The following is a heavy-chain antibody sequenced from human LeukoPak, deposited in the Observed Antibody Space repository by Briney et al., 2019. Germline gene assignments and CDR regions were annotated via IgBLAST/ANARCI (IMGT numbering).Heavy chain of an antibody. V-gene: IGHV1-46*01. Sequence: ASVKVSCKASGNIFTGYYMHWVRQAPGQGLEWMGIINPSGGSTSYAQKFQGRVTMTRDTSTSTVYMELSSLRSEDTAVYYCARGFLYYYDSSDGFYLDYWGQGTLVTVSS. CDR1: GNIFTGYY. D-gene: IGHD3-22*01. CDR2: INPSGGST. J-gene: IGHJ4*02. CDR3: ARGFLYYYDSSDGFYLDY.